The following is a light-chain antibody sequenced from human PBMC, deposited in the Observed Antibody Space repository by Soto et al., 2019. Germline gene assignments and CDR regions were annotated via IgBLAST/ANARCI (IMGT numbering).Light chain of an antibody. CDR3: AAWDGSLNNVL. CDR1: GSSIGTNT. CDR2: ANN. Sequence: QSVLTQPPSASGTPGQRVSISCSGSGSSIGTNTVNWYRQLPGTAPKLLIYANNQRPSGVPDQFSGSKSGTSASLAISGLQSEDEAEYYCAAWDGSLNNVLFGGGTKVTVL. V-gene: IGLV1-44*01. J-gene: IGLJ2*01.